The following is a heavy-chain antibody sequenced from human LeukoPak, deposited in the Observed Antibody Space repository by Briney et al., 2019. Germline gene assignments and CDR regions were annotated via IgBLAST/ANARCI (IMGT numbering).Heavy chain of an antibody. CDR2: IRGDGDGT. V-gene: IGHV3-43*02. Sequence: GGSLGLSCAASGFTFVHIPRHWVRQAPGKGLVGVAVIRGDGDGTYYQAFVKGRFPLSRDNSRNSLSLQMNSLRREDTALYYCAKDIGGGGSSWYYFDYWGQGSLVTVSS. J-gene: IGHJ4*02. D-gene: IGHD6-13*01. CDR1: GFTFVHIP. CDR3: AKDIGGGGSSWYYFDY.